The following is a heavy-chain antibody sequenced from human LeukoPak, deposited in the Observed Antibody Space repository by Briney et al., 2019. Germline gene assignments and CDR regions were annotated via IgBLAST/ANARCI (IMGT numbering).Heavy chain of an antibody. V-gene: IGHV3-23*01. Sequence: PGGSLRLSCAASGFTFSSYAMNWVRQAPGKGLEWVSAISGSGGGTYCADSVKGRFTISRDNSDNTLYLQMNSLRVEDTAVYYCAKYSGGSYLTLRSDYWGQGTLVTVSS. J-gene: IGHJ4*02. CDR2: ISGSGGGT. CDR3: AKYSGGSYLTLRSDY. CDR1: GFTFSSYA. D-gene: IGHD1-26*01.